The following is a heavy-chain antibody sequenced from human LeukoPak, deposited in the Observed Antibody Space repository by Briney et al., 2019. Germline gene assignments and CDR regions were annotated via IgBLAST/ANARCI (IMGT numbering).Heavy chain of an antibody. J-gene: IGHJ3*02. CDR3: ARVGLYSSGLSAFDI. Sequence: SVKVSCKASGGTFSSYAISWVRQAPGQGLEWMGRIIPIFGTANYAQKFQGRVTITTDESTSTAYMELSSLRSEDTAVYYCARVGLYSSGLSAFDIWGQGTMVTVSS. V-gene: IGHV1-69*05. CDR1: GGTFSSYA. CDR2: IIPIFGTA. D-gene: IGHD6-19*01.